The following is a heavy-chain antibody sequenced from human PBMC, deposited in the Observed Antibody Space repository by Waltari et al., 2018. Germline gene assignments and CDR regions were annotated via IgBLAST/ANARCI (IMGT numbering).Heavy chain of an antibody. CDR2: INAGNGNT. CDR3: ARDPSLGLHLGESPLYYYYGMDV. D-gene: IGHD3-16*01. J-gene: IGHJ6*02. CDR1: GYTFTSYA. V-gene: IGHV1-3*01. Sequence: QVQLVQSGAEVKKPGASVKVSCKASGYTFTSYAMHWVRQAPGQRLEWMGWINAGNGNTKYSQKFQGRVTMTRDTSASTAYMELSSLRSEDTAVYYCARDPSLGLHLGESPLYYYYGMDVWGQGTTVTVSS.